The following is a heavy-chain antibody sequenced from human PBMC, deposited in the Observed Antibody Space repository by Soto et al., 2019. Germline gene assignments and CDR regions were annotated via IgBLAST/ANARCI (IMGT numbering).Heavy chain of an antibody. D-gene: IGHD6-19*01. CDR1: GYTFTSYY. V-gene: IGHV1-46*01. CDR3: AREGGPGIAVAGALRAFDI. Sequence: ASVKVSCKASGYTFTSYYMHWVRQAPGQGLEWMGIINPSGGSTSYAQKFQGRVTMTRDTSTSTVYMELSSLRSEDTAVYYCAREGGPGIAVAGALRAFDIWGPGTMVTVSS. CDR2: INPSGGST. J-gene: IGHJ3*02.